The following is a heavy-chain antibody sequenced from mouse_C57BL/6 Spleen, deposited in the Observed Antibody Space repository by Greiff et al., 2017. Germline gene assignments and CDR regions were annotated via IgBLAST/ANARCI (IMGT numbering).Heavy chain of an antibody. CDR1: GYAFTNYL. CDR3: ARAGNGYDGGGAFDY. J-gene: IGHJ2*01. Sequence: VQLQQSGAELVRPGTSVKVSCKASGYAFTNYLIEWVKQRPGQGLEWIGVINPGSGGTNYNEKFKGKATLTADKSSSTAYMQLSSLTSEDSAVYFCARAGNGYDGGGAFDYWGQGTTLTVSS. V-gene: IGHV1-54*01. CDR2: INPGSGGT. D-gene: IGHD2-2*01.